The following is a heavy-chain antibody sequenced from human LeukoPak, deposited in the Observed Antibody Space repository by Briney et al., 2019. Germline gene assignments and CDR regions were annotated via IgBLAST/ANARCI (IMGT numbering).Heavy chain of an antibody. CDR1: GYSLIEVS. D-gene: IGHD3-22*01. Sequence: ASVKVSCKVSGYSLIEVSMHWVRRAPGKGLEWMGRFDPEDGQTISAQIFQGRVTMTEDRATDTAYMELSSLRSEDTAVYYCARGRNYYDSSRYYYEGDAFDIWGQGTMVTVSS. J-gene: IGHJ3*02. V-gene: IGHV1-24*01. CDR3: ARGRNYYDSSRYYYEGDAFDI. CDR2: FDPEDGQT.